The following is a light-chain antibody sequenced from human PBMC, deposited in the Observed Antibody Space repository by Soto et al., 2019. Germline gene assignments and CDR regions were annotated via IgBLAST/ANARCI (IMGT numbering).Light chain of an antibody. CDR3: QQYNNWPPFT. CDR2: GAS. Sequence: EIVMTQSPVTLSPSPGERVTLSCRASQGVGSDVAWYQQKPGQAPGLLIYGASIREVGVPARFSGSGSGTEFTLTISSLQSEDFAVYYCQQYNNWPPFTYGPGTIVDIK. CDR1: QGVGSD. V-gene: IGKV3-15*01. J-gene: IGKJ3*01.